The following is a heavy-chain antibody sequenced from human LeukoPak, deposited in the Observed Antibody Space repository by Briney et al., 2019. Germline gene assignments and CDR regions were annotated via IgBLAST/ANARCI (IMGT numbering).Heavy chain of an antibody. CDR1: GYTLTELS. Sequence: GASVKVSCKVSGYTLTELSMHWVRQAPGKGLEWMGGFDPEDGETIYAQKFQGRVTMTEDTSTDTAYMELSSLRSEDTAVYYCATDLEFGYYYGSGILKTLSPPAWGQGTLVTVSS. CDR2: FDPEDGET. D-gene: IGHD3-10*01. V-gene: IGHV1-24*01. CDR3: ATDLEFGYYYGSGILKTLSPPA. J-gene: IGHJ4*02.